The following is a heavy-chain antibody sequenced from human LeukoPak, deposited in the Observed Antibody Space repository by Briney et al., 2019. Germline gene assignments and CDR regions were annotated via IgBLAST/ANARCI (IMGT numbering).Heavy chain of an antibody. CDR1: GFTFSSYG. D-gene: IGHD6-6*01. CDR3: AREYSNSSGPYYYYGMDV. J-gene: IGHJ6*02. V-gene: IGHV3-33*01. CDR2: IWYDGSNK. Sequence: GGSLRLSCAASGFTFSSYGMHWVRQAPGKGLEWVAVIWYDGSNKYYADSVKGRFTISRDNSKNTLYLQMNSLRAEDTAVYYCAREYSNSSGPYYYYGMDVWGQGTTVTVSS.